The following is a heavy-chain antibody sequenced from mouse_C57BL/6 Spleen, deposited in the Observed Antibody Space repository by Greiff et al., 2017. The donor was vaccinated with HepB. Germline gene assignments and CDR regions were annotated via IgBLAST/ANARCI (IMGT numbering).Heavy chain of an antibody. Sequence: QVHVKQPGAELVKPGASVKLSCKASGYTFTSYWMQWVKQRPGQGLEWIGEIDPSDSYTNYNQKFKGKATLTVDTSSSTAYMQLSSLTSEDSAVYYCARWYYYVSDYWGQGTTLTVSS. J-gene: IGHJ2*01. D-gene: IGHD1-1*01. V-gene: IGHV1-50*01. CDR2: IDPSDSYT. CDR1: GYTFTSYW. CDR3: ARWYYYVSDY.